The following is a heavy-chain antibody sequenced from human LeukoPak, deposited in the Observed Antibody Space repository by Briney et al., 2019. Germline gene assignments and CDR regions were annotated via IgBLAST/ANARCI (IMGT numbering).Heavy chain of an antibody. J-gene: IGHJ3*02. Sequence: SETLSLTCTVSGGSISSYYWNCIRQPPGKGLEWIAYIHYSGSTNYNPSLKSRVTISVDTSKKQFSLKLSSVTAADTAVYYCAREGQELAFGIWGQGTMVSVSS. CDR1: GGSISSYY. V-gene: IGHV4-59*08. CDR3: AREGQELAFGI. CDR2: IHYSGST. D-gene: IGHD1-26*01.